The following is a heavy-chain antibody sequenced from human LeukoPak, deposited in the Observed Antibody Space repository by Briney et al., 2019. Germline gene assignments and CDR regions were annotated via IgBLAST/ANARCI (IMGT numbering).Heavy chain of an antibody. CDR1: GGSFSGYY. Sequence: PSETLSLTCAVYGGSFSGYYWSWIRQPPGKGLEWIGEINHSGSTNYNPSLKSRVTISVDTSKNQFSLKLSSVTAADTAVYYCARGLFGSGSYLPYWGQGTLVTVSS. V-gene: IGHV4-34*01. CDR3: ARGLFGSGSYLPY. D-gene: IGHD3-10*01. CDR2: INHSGST. J-gene: IGHJ4*02.